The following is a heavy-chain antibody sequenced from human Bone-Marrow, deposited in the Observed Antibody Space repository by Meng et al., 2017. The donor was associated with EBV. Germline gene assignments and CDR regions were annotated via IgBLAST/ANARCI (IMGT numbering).Heavy chain of an antibody. CDR2: FFFRGET. V-gene: IGHV4-30-4*08. CDR1: RRANQRHCYS. J-gene: IGHJ5*02. D-gene: IGHD1-26*01. Sequence: QVRLQAPAPVSLKPHQTLSLTRAPTRRANQRHCYSWTRTRLAPGKGLEWIGYFFFRGETYYTSSFRSRTTISLDTSKIQFSLKLASVTAADTAVYYCARAGGSFTVDPWGQGALVTVSS. CDR3: ARAGGSFTVDP.